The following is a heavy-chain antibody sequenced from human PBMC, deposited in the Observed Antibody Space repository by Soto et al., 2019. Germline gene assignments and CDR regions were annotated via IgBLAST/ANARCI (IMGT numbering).Heavy chain of an antibody. CDR3: ASSPTRDWFDP. V-gene: IGHV4-59*08. J-gene: IGHJ5*02. CDR1: GGSISSYY. Sequence: SETLSLTCTVSGGSISSYYWSWIRQPPGKGLEWIGYIYYSGSTNYNPSLKSRVTISVDTSKNQFSLKLSSVTAADTAVYYCASSPTRDWFDPWGQGTLVTVSS. CDR2: IYYSGST.